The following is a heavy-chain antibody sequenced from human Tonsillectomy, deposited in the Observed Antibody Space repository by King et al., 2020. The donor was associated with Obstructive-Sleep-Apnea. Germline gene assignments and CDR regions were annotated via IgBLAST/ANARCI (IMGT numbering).Heavy chain of an antibody. D-gene: IGHD3-9*01. Sequence: VQLVESGGGVVQPGRSLRLSCAASGFTFSNYGMHWVRQAPGKGLEWVAIMWYDGSNKYYEDSVKGRFTISRDNSKNTLYLQMNSLRAEDTAVYYCARDQFGWTDWGMDVWGQGTTVTVSS. CDR1: GFTFSNYG. V-gene: IGHV3-33*01. J-gene: IGHJ6*02. CDR2: MWYDGSNK. CDR3: ARDQFGWTDWGMDV.